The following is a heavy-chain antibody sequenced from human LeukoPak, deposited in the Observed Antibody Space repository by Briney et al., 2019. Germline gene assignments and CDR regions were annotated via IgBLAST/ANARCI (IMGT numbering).Heavy chain of an antibody. CDR2: IYSGGST. J-gene: IGHJ4*02. CDR1: GFTVSSNY. CDR3: ARDRGGYDYSGFDY. V-gene: IGHV3-53*01. Sequence: GGSLRLSCAASGFTVSSNYMSWVRQAPGKGLEWVSVIYSGGSTYYADSVKGRFTISRDNSKNTLYLQMDSLRAEDTAVYYCARDRGGYDYSGFDYWGQGTLVTVSS. D-gene: IGHD5-12*01.